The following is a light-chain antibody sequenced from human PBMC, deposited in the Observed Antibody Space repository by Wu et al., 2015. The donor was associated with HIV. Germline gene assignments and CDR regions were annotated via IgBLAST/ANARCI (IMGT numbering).Light chain of an antibody. V-gene: IGKV3-15*01. CDR2: GAS. Sequence: EIVMTQSPATLSVFPGERATLSCRASQSIGSNLAWYQLRPGQAPRLLIYGASTRATGIPARFSGSGSGTEFTLTISGLQSEDFVVYYCQHRSDWPTFGQGTKVEIQ. CDR1: QSIGSN. J-gene: IGKJ1*01. CDR3: QHRSDWPT.